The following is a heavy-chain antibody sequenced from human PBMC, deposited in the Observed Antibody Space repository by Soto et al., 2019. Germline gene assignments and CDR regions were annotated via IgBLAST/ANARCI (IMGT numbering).Heavy chain of an antibody. J-gene: IGHJ6*02. V-gene: IGHV1-2*02. CDR3: ARGGGYYDILTGYGAYYYGMDV. CDR2: INPNSGGT. CDR1: GYTFTGYY. Sequence: GASVKVSCKASGYTFTGYYMHWVRQAPGQGLEWMGWINPNSGGTNYAQKFQGRVTMTRDTSISTAYMELSRLRSDDTAVYYCARGGGYYDILTGYGAYYYGMDVWGQGTTVTVSS. D-gene: IGHD3-9*01.